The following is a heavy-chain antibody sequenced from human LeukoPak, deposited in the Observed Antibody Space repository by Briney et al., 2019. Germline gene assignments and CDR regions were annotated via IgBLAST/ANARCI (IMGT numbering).Heavy chain of an antibody. CDR2: IYHSGST. V-gene: IGHV4-30-2*01. J-gene: IGHJ5*02. D-gene: IGHD3-10*01. Sequence: SSETLSLTCTVSGGSISGYHWSWIRQPPGKGLEWIGYIYHSGSTYYNPSLKSRVTISVDRSKNQFSLKLSSVTAADTAVYYCARALTMVRGVIRFDPWGQGTLVTVSS. CDR3: ARALTMVRGVIRFDP. CDR1: GGSISGYH.